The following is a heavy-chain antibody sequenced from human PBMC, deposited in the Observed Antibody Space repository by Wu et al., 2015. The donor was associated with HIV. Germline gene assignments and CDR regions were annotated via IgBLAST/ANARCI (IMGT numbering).Heavy chain of an antibody. V-gene: IGHV1-2*02. CDR1: GYTFTSYF. Sequence: QVQLVQSGAEVKKPGASVRVSCKASGYTFTSYFIHWVRLAPGHGLEWMGWMNPSSGVTDYAQKFQGRVTMTRDASINTAYLILSGLTSEDTAIYYCARDGGRGYNYASLDYWGQGTLVTVSS. CDR2: MNPSSGVT. J-gene: IGHJ4*02. CDR3: ARDGGRGYNYASLDY. D-gene: IGHD5-24*01.